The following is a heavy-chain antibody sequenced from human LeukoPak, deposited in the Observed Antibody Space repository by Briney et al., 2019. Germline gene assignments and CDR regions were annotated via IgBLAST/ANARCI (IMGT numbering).Heavy chain of an antibody. CDR2: IFHSGNT. CDR1: GGSITNGDYY. J-gene: IGHJ6*02. Sequence: SETLSLTCTVSGGSITNGDYYWSWIRQPPGKGLEWIGYIFHSGNTYYNPSLRTRVFISLDASENQFSLRLSSVTVADTAAYFCARAPPYYYYGVDVWGQGTTVIVSS. CDR3: ARAPPYYYYGVDV. V-gene: IGHV4-30-4*01.